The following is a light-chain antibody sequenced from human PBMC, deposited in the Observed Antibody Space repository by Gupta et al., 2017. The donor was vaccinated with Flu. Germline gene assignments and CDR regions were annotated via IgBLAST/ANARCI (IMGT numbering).Light chain of an antibody. CDR2: AKH. V-gene: IGLV3-19*01. J-gene: IGLJ2*01. Sequence: AKHIRPSGIPDRFSGSSSGNTASLTITGAQAEDEADYYCNSRDSTDNHQAVFGGGTKLTVL. CDR3: NSRDSTDNHQAV.